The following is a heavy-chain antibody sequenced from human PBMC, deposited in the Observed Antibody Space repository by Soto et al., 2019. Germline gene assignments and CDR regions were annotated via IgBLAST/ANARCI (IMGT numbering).Heavy chain of an antibody. Sequence: ASVKVSCKASGGTFSSYAISWVRQAPGQGLEWMGGIIPIFGTANYAQKFQGRVTITADESTSTAYMELSSLRSEDTAVYYCARDYDSSGYYFHYFDYWGQGTLVTVSS. J-gene: IGHJ4*02. CDR2: IIPIFGTA. D-gene: IGHD3-22*01. CDR3: ARDYDSSGYYFHYFDY. CDR1: GGTFSSYA. V-gene: IGHV1-69*13.